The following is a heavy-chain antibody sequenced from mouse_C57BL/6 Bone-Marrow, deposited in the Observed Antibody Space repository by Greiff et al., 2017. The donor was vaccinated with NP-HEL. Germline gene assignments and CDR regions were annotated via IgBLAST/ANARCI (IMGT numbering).Heavy chain of an antibody. CDR1: GFTFTDYY. V-gene: IGHV7-3*01. CDR3: ARSGSNYCAYWYCDV. CDR2: IRNKANGYTT. Sequence: EVQLVESGGGLVQPGGSLSLSCAASGFTFTDYYMSWVRQPPGKALEWLGFIRNKANGYTTEYSASVKGRFTISRDNSQSILYLQMNALRAEDSATYYCARSGSNYCAYWYCDVWGTGTTVTVSS. D-gene: IGHD2-5*01. J-gene: IGHJ1*03.